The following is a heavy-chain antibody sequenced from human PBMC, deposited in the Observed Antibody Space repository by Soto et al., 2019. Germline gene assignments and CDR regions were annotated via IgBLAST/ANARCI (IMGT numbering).Heavy chain of an antibody. J-gene: IGHJ6*02. Sequence: QVQLQQWGAGLLKPSETLSLTCAVYGGSFSGYYWSWIRQPPGKGLEWIGEINHSGSTNYNPSLKSRATIPVDTSKNQSSLKLSSVTAADTGVYYCASGSRPIRPSVGANQGRYYYYYYGMDVWGQGTTVTVSS. CDR2: INHSGST. CDR3: ASGSRPIRPSVGANQGRYYYYYYGMDV. V-gene: IGHV4-34*01. CDR1: GGSFSGYY. D-gene: IGHD1-26*01.